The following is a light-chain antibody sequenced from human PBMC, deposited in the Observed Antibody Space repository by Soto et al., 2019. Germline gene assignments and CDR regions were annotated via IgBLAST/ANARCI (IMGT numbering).Light chain of an antibody. CDR2: GAS. CDR3: QQYGSSPT. J-gene: IGKJ4*01. V-gene: IGKV3-20*01. CDR1: QTVSRDY. Sequence: EIVMTQSPATRSVSPGERATLSCRASQTVSRDYLAWSQPKPGQAPRILIYGASSTAPGIPDKFSGSGSGTDFTLTVSGLEPEDFAVYYCQQYGSSPTFGGGTKVDIK.